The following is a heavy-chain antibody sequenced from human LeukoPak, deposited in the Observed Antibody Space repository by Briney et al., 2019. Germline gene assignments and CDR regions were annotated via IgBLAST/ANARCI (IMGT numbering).Heavy chain of an antibody. CDR3: ARGGSSSSSWYGYYYGMDV. V-gene: IGHV1-46*01. Sequence: GASVKVSCKASGYTFTSYYMQWVRQAPGQGLEWMGVINPSGGSTSYAQKFQGRVTMTRDTSTSTVYMELSSLRSEDTAVYYCARGGSSSSSWYGYYYGMDVWGQGTTVTVSS. CDR2: INPSGGST. D-gene: IGHD6-13*01. CDR1: GYTFTSYY. J-gene: IGHJ6*02.